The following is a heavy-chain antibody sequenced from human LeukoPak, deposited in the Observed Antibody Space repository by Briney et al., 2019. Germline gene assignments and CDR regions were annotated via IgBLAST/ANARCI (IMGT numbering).Heavy chain of an antibody. Sequence: QAGGSLRLSCAASGFNFGSYSMTWVRQAPGKGLEWVSGISSNSENRGYADSVKGRFTISRDDAKNSLFLQMNSLRAEDTAVYYCAKNTQNYGGPLGYWGQGTLVTVSS. D-gene: IGHD1-7*01. V-gene: IGHV3-9*01. J-gene: IGHJ4*02. CDR3: AKNTQNYGGPLGY. CDR2: ISSNSENR. CDR1: GFNFGSYS.